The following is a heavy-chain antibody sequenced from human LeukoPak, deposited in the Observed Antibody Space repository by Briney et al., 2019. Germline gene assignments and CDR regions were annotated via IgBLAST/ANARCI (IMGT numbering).Heavy chain of an antibody. CDR1: GFTFSAYS. V-gene: IGHV3-7*01. Sequence: GGSLRLSCAASGFTFSAYSMSWVRQAPGEGLEWVANIKQDGSEKYYVGSVKGRFTISRDNSKNTLYLQMNSLRAEDTAVYYCARDGSGSYMDYWGQGTLVTVSS. D-gene: IGHD1-26*01. CDR3: ARDGSGSYMDY. CDR2: IKQDGSEK. J-gene: IGHJ4*02.